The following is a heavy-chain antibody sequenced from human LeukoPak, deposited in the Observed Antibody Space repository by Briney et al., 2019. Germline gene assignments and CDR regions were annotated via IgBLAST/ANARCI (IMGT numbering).Heavy chain of an antibody. CDR2: IKSKTDGGTT. V-gene: IGHV3-15*01. D-gene: IGHD2-2*01. CDR1: GFTFSDAW. Sequence: PGGSLRLSCAASGFTFSDAWMSWVRQAPGKGLEWVGRIKSKTDGGTTDYAAPVKGRFTISRDDSKNTLYLQMSSLKTEDTAVYYCTTDLIVVVPTFDYWGQGTLVTVSS. CDR3: TTDLIVVVPTFDY. J-gene: IGHJ4*02.